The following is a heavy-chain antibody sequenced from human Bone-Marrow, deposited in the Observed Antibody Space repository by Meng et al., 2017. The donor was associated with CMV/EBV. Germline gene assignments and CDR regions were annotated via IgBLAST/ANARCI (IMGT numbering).Heavy chain of an antibody. D-gene: IGHD2-2*01. CDR3: ARGYCSSTSCYWDRYWYFDL. J-gene: IGHJ2*01. CDR2: IYYSGST. V-gene: IGHV4-59*01. Sequence: GSLRLSCTVSGGSISSYYWSWIRQPPGKGLEWIGYIYYSGSTNYNPSLKSRVTISVDTSKNQFSLKLSSVTPADTAVYYCARGYCSSTSCYWDRYWYFDLWGRGTLVTVSS. CDR1: GGSISSYY.